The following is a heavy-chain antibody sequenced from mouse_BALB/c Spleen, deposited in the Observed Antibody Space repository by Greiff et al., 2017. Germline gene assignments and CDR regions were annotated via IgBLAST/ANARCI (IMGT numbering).Heavy chain of an antibody. CDR2: IDPANGNT. CDR3: ASHYGRYYYAMDY. Sequence: EVKLVESGAELVKPGASVKLSCTASGFNIKDTYMHWVKQRPEQGLEWIGRIDPANGNTKYDPKFQGKATITADTSSNTAYLQLSSLTSEDTAVYYCASHYGRYYYAMDYWGQGTSVTVSS. V-gene: IGHV14-3*02. CDR1: GFNIKDTY. J-gene: IGHJ4*01. D-gene: IGHD1-1*01.